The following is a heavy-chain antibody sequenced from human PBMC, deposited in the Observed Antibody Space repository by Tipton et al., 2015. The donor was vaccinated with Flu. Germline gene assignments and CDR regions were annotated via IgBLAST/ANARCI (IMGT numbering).Heavy chain of an antibody. J-gene: IGHJ3*02. CDR3: ARVPVTYYYDSSGYEAAFDI. Sequence: TLSLTCTVSGGSISSYYWSWIRQPPGKGLEWIGYIYYSGSTNYNPSLKSRVAISVDTSKNQFSLKLSSVTAADTAVYYCARVPVTYYYDSSGYEAAFDIWGQGTMVTVSS. CDR1: GGSISSYY. D-gene: IGHD3-22*01. CDR2: IYYSGST. V-gene: IGHV4-59*01.